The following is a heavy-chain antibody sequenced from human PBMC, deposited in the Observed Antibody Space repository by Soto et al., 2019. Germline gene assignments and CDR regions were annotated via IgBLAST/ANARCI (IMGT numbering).Heavy chain of an antibody. Sequence: ASVKVSCKASGYTFTGYYMHWVRQAPGQGLEWMGWINPNSGGTNYAQKFQGWVTMTRDTSISTAYMELSRLRSDDTAVYYCARGGPPPIGSSGWFFDYWGQGTLVTVSS. D-gene: IGHD6-19*01. CDR2: INPNSGGT. CDR1: GYTFTGYY. J-gene: IGHJ4*02. CDR3: ARGGPPPIGSSGWFFDY. V-gene: IGHV1-2*04.